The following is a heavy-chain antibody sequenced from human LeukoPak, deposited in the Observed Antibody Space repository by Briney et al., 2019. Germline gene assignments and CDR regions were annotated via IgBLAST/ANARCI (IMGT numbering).Heavy chain of an antibody. V-gene: IGHV4-4*02. J-gene: IGHJ4*02. CDR1: GFTFSNYW. CDR3: AGLVGRYSSGLYYYYFDY. CDR2: MYLSGTT. D-gene: IGHD3-22*01. Sequence: PGGSLRLSCAASGFTFSNYWMSWVRQPPGKGLEWIGEMYLSGTTHSNPSVKSRVTISIDKSKNQFFLNLSSVTAADTAVYYCAGLVGRYSSGLYYYYFDYWGQGTLVTVSS.